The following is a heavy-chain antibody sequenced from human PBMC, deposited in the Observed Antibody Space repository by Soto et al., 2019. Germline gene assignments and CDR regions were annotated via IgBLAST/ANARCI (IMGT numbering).Heavy chain of an antibody. CDR1: GFPFSSYS. J-gene: IGHJ6*03. V-gene: IGHV3-48*01. D-gene: IGHD2-2*03. Sequence: EVQLVESGGGLVQPGGSLRLSCAASGFPFSSYSINWVRQAPGKGLEWVSYILYRGSAMYYADSVRGRFTISRDDAKNSAYLQMNSLRPEDTGVYFCATGYCSSSIYPVGGYYYMDVWGKGTTVTVSS. CDR2: ILYRGSAM. CDR3: ATGYCSSSIYPVGGYYYMDV.